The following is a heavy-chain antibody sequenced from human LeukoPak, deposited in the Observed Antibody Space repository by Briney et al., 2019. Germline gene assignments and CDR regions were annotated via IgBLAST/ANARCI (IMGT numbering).Heavy chain of an antibody. CDR3: ARHPVDTAMITPWFDP. J-gene: IGHJ5*02. V-gene: IGHV4-34*01. CDR2: INHSGST. Sequence: SETLSLTCAVYGGSFSGYYWSWIRQPPGKGLEWIGEINHSGSTNYNPSLKSRVTISVDTSKNHFSLRVNSLTAADTAVYYCARHPVDTAMITPWFDPWGQGTLVTVSS. D-gene: IGHD5-18*01. CDR1: GGSFSGYY.